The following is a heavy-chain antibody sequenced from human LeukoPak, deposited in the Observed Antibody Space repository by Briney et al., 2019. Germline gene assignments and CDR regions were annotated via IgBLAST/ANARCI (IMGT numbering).Heavy chain of an antibody. CDR3: ARGYCSGGVCYSDDACDI. J-gene: IGHJ3*02. D-gene: IGHD2-15*01. CDR2: IYYTGSS. V-gene: IGHV4-31*03. Sequence: SETLSLTCTVSGGSIRSGGHYWSWIRQHPGKGLEWIGYIYYTGSSDYNPSLKSRVALSVDTSKNQFSLRLNSVTAADTAVYYCARGYCSGGVCYSDDACDIWGQGTMVTVS. CDR1: GGSIRSGGHY.